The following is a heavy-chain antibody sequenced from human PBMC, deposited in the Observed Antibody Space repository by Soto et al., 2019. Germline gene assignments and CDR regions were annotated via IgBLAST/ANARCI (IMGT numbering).Heavy chain of an antibody. Sequence: TLSLTCTVSGGSISSGDYYWSWIRQPPGKGLEWIAYIHYSGSTYYNPSLKSRVTISVDTSKNQFSLKLSSVTAADTAVYYCARSRYSGSYFFHYWGQGILVTXS. CDR2: IHYSGST. D-gene: IGHD1-26*01. V-gene: IGHV4-30-4*01. CDR3: ARSRYSGSYFFHY. CDR1: GGSISSGDYY. J-gene: IGHJ4*02.